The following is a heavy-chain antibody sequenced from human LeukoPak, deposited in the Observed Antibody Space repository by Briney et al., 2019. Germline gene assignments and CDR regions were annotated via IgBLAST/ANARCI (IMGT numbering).Heavy chain of an antibody. CDR1: GFTFSDYY. CDR2: ISWNSGSI. CDR3: AKDMTHQQLDAFDI. D-gene: IGHD6-13*01. J-gene: IGHJ3*02. V-gene: IGHV3-9*01. Sequence: GGSLRLSCAASGFTFSDYYMSWIRQAPGKGLEWVSGISWNSGSIGYADSVKGRFTISRDNAKNSLYLQMNSLRAEDTALYYCAKDMTHQQLDAFDIWGQGTMVTVSS.